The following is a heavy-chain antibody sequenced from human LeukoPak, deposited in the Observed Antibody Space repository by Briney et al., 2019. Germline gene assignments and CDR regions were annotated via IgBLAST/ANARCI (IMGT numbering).Heavy chain of an antibody. J-gene: IGHJ4*02. CDR2: IYIGGST. Sequence: PGGSLRLSCAASGFTVSSNYMSWVRQAPGKGLEWVSVIYIGGSTYYADSVKGRFTISRDNSKNTLYLQMNSLRAEDTAVYYCARAGVDCSSTSCYIPFGYWGQGTLVTVSS. D-gene: IGHD2-2*02. V-gene: IGHV3-66*02. CDR1: GFTVSSNY. CDR3: ARAGVDCSSTSCYIPFGY.